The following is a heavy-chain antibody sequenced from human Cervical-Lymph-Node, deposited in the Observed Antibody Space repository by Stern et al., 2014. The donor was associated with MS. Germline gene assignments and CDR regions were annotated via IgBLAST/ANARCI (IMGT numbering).Heavy chain of an antibody. V-gene: IGHV1-69*01. CDR3: AGPYSGTYKELDY. D-gene: IGHD1-26*01. CDR1: GGTLSSFA. J-gene: IGHJ4*02. Sequence: QVQLVESGAVVKQPGSSVKVSCKASGGTLSSFAINWVRQAPGQGLEWMGGIISILSSTNYAQKFQGRVTIFADESTRTTYMELRSLRSEDTARYYCAGPYSGTYKELDYWGQGTLVTVSS. CDR2: IISILSST.